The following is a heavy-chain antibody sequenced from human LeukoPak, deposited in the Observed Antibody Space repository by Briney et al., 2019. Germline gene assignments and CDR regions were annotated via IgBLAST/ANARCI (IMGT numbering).Heavy chain of an antibody. CDR2: ISGSGGST. CDR1: GFTSSSYA. J-gene: IGHJ6*03. Sequence: GGSLRLSCAASGFTSSSYAMSWVRQAPGKGLEWVSAISGSGGSTYYADSVKGRFTISRDNSKNTLYLQMNSLRAEDTAVYYCAKDHLYYYYYMDVWGKGTTVTVSS. V-gene: IGHV3-23*01. CDR3: AKDHLYYYYYMDV.